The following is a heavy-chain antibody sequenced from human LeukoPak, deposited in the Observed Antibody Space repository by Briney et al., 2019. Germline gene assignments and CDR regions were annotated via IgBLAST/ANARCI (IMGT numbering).Heavy chain of an antibody. CDR3: ARGTVVPAAGFFDP. D-gene: IGHD2-2*01. V-gene: IGHV4-34*01. J-gene: IGHJ5*02. Sequence: KSSETLSLTCAVYGGSFSGYYWSWIRQPPGKGLEWIGEINHSGSTNYNPSLKSRVTISVDTSKNQFSLKLSSVTAADTAVYYCARGTVVPAAGFFDPWGQGTLVTVSS. CDR2: INHSGST. CDR1: GGSFSGYY.